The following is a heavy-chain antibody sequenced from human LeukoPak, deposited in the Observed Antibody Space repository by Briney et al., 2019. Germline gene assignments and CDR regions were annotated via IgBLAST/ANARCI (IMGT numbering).Heavy chain of an antibody. CDR2: ISGSGGST. D-gene: IGHD2-15*01. V-gene: IGHV3-23*01. J-gene: IGHJ1*01. Sequence: GGSLRLSCAASGFTFSSYAMSWVRQAPGKGLEWVSAISGSGGSTYYADSVKGRFTISRDNSKNTLYLQMNSLRAEDTAVYYCAKDVGDIVVVVAPTGSGFQHWGRGPLVTVSS. CDR1: GFTFSSYA. CDR3: AKDVGDIVVVVAPTGSGFQH.